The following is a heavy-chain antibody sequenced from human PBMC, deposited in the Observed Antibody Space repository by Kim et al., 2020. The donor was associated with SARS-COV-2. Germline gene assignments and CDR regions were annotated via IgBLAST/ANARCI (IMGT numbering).Heavy chain of an antibody. V-gene: IGHV1-2*02. D-gene: IGHD6-13*01. CDR2: INPNSGGT. CDR3: ASLPGYSSSWYDY. J-gene: IGHJ4*02. Sequence: ASVKVSCKASGYTFTGYYMHWVRQAPGQGLEWMGWINPNSGGTNYAQKFQGRVTMTRDTSINTAYMELSRLRSDDTAVYYCASLPGYSSSWYDYWGQGTLVTVSS. CDR1: GYTFTGYY.